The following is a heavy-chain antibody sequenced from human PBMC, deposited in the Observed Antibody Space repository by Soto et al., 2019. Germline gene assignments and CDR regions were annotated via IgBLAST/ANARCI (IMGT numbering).Heavy chain of an antibody. CDR3: ARGNYYGMDV. CDR2: ISSDGSST. Sequence: PGGSLRLSCAASGFTFSSYWMHWVRQAPGKGLVWVSRISSDGSSTSYADSVKGRFTISRDNAKNTLYPQMNSLRAEDTAVYYCARGNYYGMDVWGQGTTVTVYS. CDR1: GFTFSSYW. V-gene: IGHV3-74*01. J-gene: IGHJ6*02.